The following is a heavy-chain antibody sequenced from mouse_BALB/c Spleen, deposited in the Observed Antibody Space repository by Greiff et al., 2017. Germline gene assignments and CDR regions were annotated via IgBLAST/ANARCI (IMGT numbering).Heavy chain of an antibody. V-gene: IGHV1-80*01. CDR1: GYAFSSYW. CDR3: ARCLYYYGSSGYAMDD. J-gene: IGHJ4*01. D-gene: IGHD1-1*01. Sequence: VQLQQSGAELVRPGSSVKISCKASGYAFSSYWMNWVKQRPGQGLEWIGQIYPGDGDTNYNGKFKGKATLTADKSSSTAYMQLSSLTSEDSAVYFCARCLYYYGSSGYAMDDWGQGTSVTVSS. CDR2: IYPGDGDT.